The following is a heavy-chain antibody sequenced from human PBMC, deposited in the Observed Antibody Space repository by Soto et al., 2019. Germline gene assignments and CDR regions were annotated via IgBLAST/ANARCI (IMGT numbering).Heavy chain of an antibody. CDR3: AKASGMSWYNGFDP. V-gene: IGHV1-69*01. Sequence: QVQLVQSGAEVKKPGSSVKVSCKASGGNFTSYAISWVRQAPGQGLEFMGGIVPLFGTTNYAHKFRGRVTVTADESTSTVYMEMSCLRSEDTTVYYCAKASGMSWYNGFDPWGQGTLVTVS. CDR1: GGNFTSYA. J-gene: IGHJ5*02. CDR2: IVPLFGTT. D-gene: IGHD6-13*01.